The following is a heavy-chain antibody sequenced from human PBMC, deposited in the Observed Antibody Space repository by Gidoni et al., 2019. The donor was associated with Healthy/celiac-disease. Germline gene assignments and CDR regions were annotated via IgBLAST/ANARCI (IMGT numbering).Heavy chain of an antibody. V-gene: IGHV1-24*01. J-gene: IGHJ3*02. CDR3: ATSSRGLGSYYSDAQGAFDI. CDR1: GYTLTELS. D-gene: IGHD3-10*01. Sequence: QVQLVQSGAGVKKPGASVKVSCKVSGYTLTELSMTWVRQAPGQGLEWMGGFDPEDGEPIYAQKFEGRVTMTEDTSTDTSYMELSSLSSEDTAVYYCATSSRGLGSYYSDAQGAFDIWGQGTMVTVSA. CDR2: FDPEDGEP.